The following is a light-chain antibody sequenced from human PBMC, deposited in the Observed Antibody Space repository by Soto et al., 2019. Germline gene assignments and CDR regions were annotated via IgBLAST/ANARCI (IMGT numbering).Light chain of an antibody. CDR1: QSISSD. CDR2: DAS. CDR3: KQRSSWPRT. Sequence: EIVLTQSTATLSLSPGERATLSCRASQSISSDLAWYQQKPGQAPRLFIYDASNRVTGIPSSFCGSGSGTAFTISISTLEPEDFSVYSCKQRSSWPRTFGQGTKLEIK. V-gene: IGKV3-11*01. J-gene: IGKJ1*01.